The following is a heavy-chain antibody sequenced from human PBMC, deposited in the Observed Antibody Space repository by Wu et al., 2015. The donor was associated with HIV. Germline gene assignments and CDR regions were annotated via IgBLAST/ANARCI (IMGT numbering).Heavy chain of an antibody. CDR2: INPNSGGT. Sequence: VQLVQSGAEVKKPGASVKVSCKASGYTFTGYYMHWVRQAPGQGLEWMGWINPNSGGTNYAQKFQGRVTMTRDTSISTAYMELSRLRSDDTAVYYCARDRSRTTVTTYWFDPWGQGTLVTVSS. J-gene: IGHJ5*02. CDR3: ARDRSRTTVTTYWFDP. CDR1: GYTFTGYY. D-gene: IGHD4-17*01. V-gene: IGHV1-2*02.